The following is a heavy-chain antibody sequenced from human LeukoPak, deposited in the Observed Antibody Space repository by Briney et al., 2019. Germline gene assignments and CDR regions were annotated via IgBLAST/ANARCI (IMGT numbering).Heavy chain of an antibody. D-gene: IGHD3-22*01. CDR2: VYYSGST. V-gene: IGHV4-59*08. J-gene: IGHJ4*02. Sequence: SETLSLTCTVSGGSISSCYWSWIRQPPGKGLEWIGYVYYSGSTNYNPSLKSRVTISVDTSKNQFSLKLSSVTAADTAVYYCARHASYYDSSGYYPLDYWGQGTLVTVSS. CDR3: ARHASYYDSSGYYPLDY. CDR1: GGSISSCY.